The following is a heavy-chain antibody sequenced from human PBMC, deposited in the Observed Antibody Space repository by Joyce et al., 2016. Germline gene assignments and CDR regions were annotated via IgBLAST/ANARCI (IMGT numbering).Heavy chain of an antibody. V-gene: IGHV4-4*02. CDR1: GGSISSSNW. Sequence: QVQLQESGPGLVKPSGTLSLTCAVSGGSISSSNWWSWVRQPPGKGLEWSGENYHSGSTDYNPSLKSRVTVSVDKSRNQFSLELSSVTAADTAMYYCARGMLRGGFHFDYWGQGTLVTVSS. J-gene: IGHJ4*02. CDR2: NYHSGST. D-gene: IGHD3-10*01. CDR3: ARGMLRGGFHFDY.